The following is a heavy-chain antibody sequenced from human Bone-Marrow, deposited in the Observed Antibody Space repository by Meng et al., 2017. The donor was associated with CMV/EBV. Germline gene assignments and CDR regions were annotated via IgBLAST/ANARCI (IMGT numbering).Heavy chain of an antibody. CDR3: ARQEPYSSDWSPSFYYYYGMDV. Sequence: GSLRLSCTVSGGSISSSSYYWGWIRQPPGKGLEWIGSIYYSGSTYYNPALKSRVTISVDTSKNQFSLKLSSVTAADTAVYYCARQEPYSSDWSPSFYYYYGMDVWGQGTTVTVSS. CDR1: GGSISSSSYY. J-gene: IGHJ6*02. D-gene: IGHD6-19*01. CDR2: IYYSGST. V-gene: IGHV4-39*01.